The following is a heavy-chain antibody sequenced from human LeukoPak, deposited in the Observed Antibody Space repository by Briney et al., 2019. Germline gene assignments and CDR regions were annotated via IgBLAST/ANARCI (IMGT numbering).Heavy chain of an antibody. D-gene: IGHD1-26*01. CDR1: GYSFTTYW. CDR2: VYTSDSNF. V-gene: IGHV5-51*01. CDR3: ARSTSGAYYFDY. Sequence: GESLKISCKGSGYSFTTYWIGWVRQMPRKGLEGMGIVYTSDSNFRHSPSFQGQVTISADKSISTAYLQWSRLKASDTAMYYCARSTSGAYYFDYWGQGTLVTVSS. J-gene: IGHJ4*02.